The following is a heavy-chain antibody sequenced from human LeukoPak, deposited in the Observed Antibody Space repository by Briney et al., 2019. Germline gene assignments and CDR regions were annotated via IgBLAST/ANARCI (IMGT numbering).Heavy chain of an antibody. CDR3: WRDRGSSGYLDY. CDR1: GYTFTGYY. J-gene: IGHJ4*02. Sequence: ASVKVSCTASGYTFTGYYMHWVRQAPGQGLEWMGWINPNSGGTNYAQKFQGRVTMTRDTSISTAYMELSRLRSDDTAVYYCWRDRGSSGYLDYWGEGTLVTVFS. D-gene: IGHD3-22*01. CDR2: INPNSGGT. V-gene: IGHV1-2*02.